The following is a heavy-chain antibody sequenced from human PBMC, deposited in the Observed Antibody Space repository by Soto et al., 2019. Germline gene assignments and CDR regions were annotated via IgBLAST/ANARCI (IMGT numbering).Heavy chain of an antibody. Sequence: PGESLKISCKGSGYSFIDYWIGWVRQVPGKGLEWMGVIYPGDSDTRYSPSFQGHVTISADKSISTAYLQWSSLRASDTAMYYCAITGIVGATNVFDYYYYGMDVWGQGTTVTVSS. CDR2: IYPGDSDT. D-gene: IGHD1-26*01. V-gene: IGHV5-51*01. CDR3: AITGIVGATNVFDYYYYGMDV. J-gene: IGHJ6*02. CDR1: GYSFIDYW.